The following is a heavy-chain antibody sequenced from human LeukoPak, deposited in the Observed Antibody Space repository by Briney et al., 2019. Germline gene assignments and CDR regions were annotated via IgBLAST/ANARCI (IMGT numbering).Heavy chain of an antibody. V-gene: IGHV4-59*12. CDR1: GGSISSYY. Sequence: SETLSLTCTVSGGSISSYYWSWIRQPPGKGLEWIGYIYYSGSTNYNPSLKSRVTISVDTSKNQFSLKLSSVTAADTAIYYCARGLGITLIYFDDWGQGTLVTVSS. J-gene: IGHJ4*01. D-gene: IGHD3-22*01. CDR2: IYYSGST. CDR3: ARGLGITLIYFDD.